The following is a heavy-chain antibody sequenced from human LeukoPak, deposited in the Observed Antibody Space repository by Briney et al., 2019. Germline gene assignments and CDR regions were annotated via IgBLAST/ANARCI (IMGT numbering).Heavy chain of an antibody. D-gene: IGHD3-22*01. CDR1: GYTFTSYG. V-gene: IGHV1-18*01. J-gene: IGHJ3*02. CDR3: ARDNGGAXYFXTSAYXHNDAFDI. CDR2: ISAYNGNT. Sequence: GASVKVSCKASGYTFTSYGISWVRQAPGQGLEWMGWISAYNGNTNYAQKFQGRVTMTTDTSTSTAYMELRSLRSDDTAVYYCARDNGGAXYFXTSAYXHNDAFDIWGQGTMVTVXS.